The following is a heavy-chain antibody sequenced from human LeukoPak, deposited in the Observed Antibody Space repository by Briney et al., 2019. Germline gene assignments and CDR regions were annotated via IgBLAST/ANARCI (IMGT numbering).Heavy chain of an antibody. V-gene: IGHV4-39*01. D-gene: IGHD6-6*01. J-gene: IGHJ4*02. CDR3: ARRGSSSFFDFDY. CDR2: IYYSGNT. Sequence: SETLSLTCTVSGGSISSSSYYWGWIRQPPGKGLEWIGNIYYSGNTNYSPSLKSRVTISVDTSKNQFSLKLSSVTAADTAVYYCARRGSSSFFDFDYWGQGTLVTVSS. CDR1: GGSISSSSYY.